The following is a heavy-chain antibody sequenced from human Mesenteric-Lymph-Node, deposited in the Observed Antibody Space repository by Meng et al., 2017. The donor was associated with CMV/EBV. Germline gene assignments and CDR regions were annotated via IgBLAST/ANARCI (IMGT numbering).Heavy chain of an antibody. Sequence: GESLKISCAASGFTFSSHAMHWVRQAPGKGLEWVSVISYDGRNRYYLDSVKGRFTISRDNSKNTLYLQMSSLTTEDTAVYFCARFRAQPRRVATIGGYGYFGLDVWGRGTTVTVSS. CDR2: ISYDGRNR. CDR1: GFTFSSHA. J-gene: IGHJ6*02. V-gene: IGHV3-30*04. CDR3: ARFRAQPRRVATIGGYGYFGLDV. D-gene: IGHD5-12*01.